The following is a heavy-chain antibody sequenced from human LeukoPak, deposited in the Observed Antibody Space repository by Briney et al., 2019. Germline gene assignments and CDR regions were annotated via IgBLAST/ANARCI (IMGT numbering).Heavy chain of an antibody. Sequence: PSETLSLTCTVSGGSISSYYWSWIRQPPGKGLEWIGYIYYSGSTNYNPSLKSRVTISVDTSKNQFSLKLSSVTAADTAVYYCARSFADWAMTTSYYFDYWGQGTLVTVSS. D-gene: IGHD4-17*01. CDR1: GGSISSYY. V-gene: IGHV4-59*01. CDR3: ARSFADWAMTTSYYFDY. CDR2: IYYSGST. J-gene: IGHJ4*02.